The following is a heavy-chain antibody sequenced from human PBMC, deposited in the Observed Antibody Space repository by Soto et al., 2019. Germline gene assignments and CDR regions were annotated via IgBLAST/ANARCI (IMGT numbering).Heavy chain of an antibody. D-gene: IGHD1-26*01. CDR3: ATAKWSQHYLDP. Sequence: PSETLSLTCAVYGGSFSGYYWSWLRQPPGKGLEWIGEINHSGSPNYNPSLKSRVTISVETSKNQFSLKMTSVTAADTAVYYCATAKWSQHYLDPWGQGTLVTVSA. CDR1: GGSFSGYY. J-gene: IGHJ5*02. V-gene: IGHV4-34*01. CDR2: INHSGSP.